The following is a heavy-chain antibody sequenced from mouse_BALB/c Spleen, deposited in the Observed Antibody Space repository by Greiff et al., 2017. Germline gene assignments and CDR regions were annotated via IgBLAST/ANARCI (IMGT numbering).Heavy chain of an antibody. D-gene: IGHD1-3*01. Sequence: VQLQQSGAELAKPGASVKMSCKASGYTFTSYWMHWVKQRPGQGLEWIGYINPSTGYTEYNQKFKDKATLTADKYSSTAYMQLSSLTSEDSAVYYCARELDYWGQGTTLTVSS. V-gene: IGHV1-7*01. J-gene: IGHJ2*01. CDR2: INPSTGYT. CDR1: GYTFTSYW. CDR3: ARELDY.